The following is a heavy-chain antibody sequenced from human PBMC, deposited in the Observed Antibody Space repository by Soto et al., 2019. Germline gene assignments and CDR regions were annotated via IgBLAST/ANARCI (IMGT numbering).Heavy chain of an antibody. J-gene: IGHJ4*02. D-gene: IGHD4-4*01. CDR3: ARGHSTSGFDY. CDR2: INHSGST. V-gene: IGHV4-34*01. CDR1: GASLSGYY. Sequence: KPSETLSLTCAVYGASLSGYYWSWIRQAPGMGLEWIGEINHSGSTNFNPSLKSRVALSIDTSKKQFSLKLRSVTAADTAVYYCARGHSTSGFDYWGQGSRVTVSS.